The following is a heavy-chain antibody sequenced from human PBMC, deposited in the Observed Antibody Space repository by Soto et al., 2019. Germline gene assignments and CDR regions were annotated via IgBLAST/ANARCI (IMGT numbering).Heavy chain of an antibody. V-gene: IGHV1-69*02. D-gene: IGHD5-12*01. CDR1: GGTFSSYT. Sequence: GASVKVSCKASGGTFSSYTISWVRQAPGQGLEWMGRIIPILGIANYAQKFQGRVTITADKSTSTAYMELSSLRSEDTAVYYCARVTDEYSGYDFDYWGQGTLVTVSS. CDR3: ARVTDEYSGYDFDY. CDR2: IIPILGIA. J-gene: IGHJ4*02.